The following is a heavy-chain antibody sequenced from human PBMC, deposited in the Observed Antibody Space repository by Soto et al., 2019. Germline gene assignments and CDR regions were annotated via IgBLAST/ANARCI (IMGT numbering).Heavy chain of an antibody. CDR1: GYSFTSYW. V-gene: IGHV5-10-1*01. CDR2: IDPSDSYT. CDR3: ARLGWSRSLGPPGCFDP. D-gene: IGHD6-13*01. Sequence: PGESLKISCKGSGYSFTSYWISWVRQMPGKGLEWMGRIDPSDSYTNYSPSFQGHVTISADKSISTAYLQWSSLKASDTAMYYCARLGWSRSLGPPGCFDPWGQGTLVTVSS. J-gene: IGHJ5*02.